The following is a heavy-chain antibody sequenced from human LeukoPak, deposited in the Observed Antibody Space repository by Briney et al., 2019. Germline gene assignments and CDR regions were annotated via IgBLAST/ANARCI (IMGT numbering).Heavy chain of an antibody. V-gene: IGHV1-69*04. CDR2: IIPILGIA. J-gene: IGHJ4*02. Sequence: SVKVSCKASGGTFSSYAISWVRQAPGQGPEWMGRIIPILGIANYAQKFQGRVTITADKSTSTAYMELSSLRSEDTAVYYCARDTPAEAYYYDSSGYSFDYWGQGTLVTVSS. CDR1: GGTFSSYA. CDR3: ARDTPAEAYYYDSSGYSFDY. D-gene: IGHD3-22*01.